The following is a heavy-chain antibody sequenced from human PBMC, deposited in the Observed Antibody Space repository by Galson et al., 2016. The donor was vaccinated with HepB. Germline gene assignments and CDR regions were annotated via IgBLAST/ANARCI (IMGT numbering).Heavy chain of an antibody. J-gene: IGHJ4*02. Sequence: SLRLSCAASGFSFTSTWMSWVRQAPGMGLEWIGRIKSRSDGETTEFAAPVRGRFSISRDDSNSTVYLQMNSLETDDTAVYFCTTDYGYAWGSYRLGYWGQGTLVTVSS. V-gene: IGHV3-15*01. CDR3: TTDYGYAWGSYRLGY. CDR1: GFSFTSTW. D-gene: IGHD3-16*02. CDR2: IKSRSDGETT.